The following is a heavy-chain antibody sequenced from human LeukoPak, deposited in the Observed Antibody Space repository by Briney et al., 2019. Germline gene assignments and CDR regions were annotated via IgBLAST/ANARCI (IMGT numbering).Heavy chain of an antibody. J-gene: IGHJ3*02. Sequence: GGSLRLSCAASGFTFSSHNMNWVRQAPMKGLEWVSSIGTDGSYIYYADSVQGRFTISRDNAKNSLYLQMNSLAAEDTAVYYCARKMKTGDRVGTFDIWGQGTMVTVSS. CDR3: ARKMKTGDRVGTFDI. CDR1: GFTFSSHN. CDR2: IGTDGSYI. D-gene: IGHD1-1*01. V-gene: IGHV3-21*01.